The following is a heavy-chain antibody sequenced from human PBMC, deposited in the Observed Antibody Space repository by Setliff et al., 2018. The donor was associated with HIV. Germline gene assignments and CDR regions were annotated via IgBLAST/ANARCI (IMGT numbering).Heavy chain of an antibody. D-gene: IGHD5-12*01. V-gene: IGHV3-15*01. CDR2: IKSKTDGGTT. CDR3: AKAVDIVATAYYYMDV. Sequence: GSLRLSCAASGFTFSNAWVSWVRQAPGKGLEWVGRIKSKTDGGTTDYAAPVKGRFTISRDDSKNTLYLQMNSLRAEDTAVYYCAKAVDIVATAYYYMDVWGKGTTVTVSS. CDR1: GFTFSNAW. J-gene: IGHJ6*03.